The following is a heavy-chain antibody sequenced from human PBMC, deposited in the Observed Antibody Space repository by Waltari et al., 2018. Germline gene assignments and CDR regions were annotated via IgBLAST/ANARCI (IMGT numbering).Heavy chain of an antibody. CDR1: GYTFTSYA. J-gene: IGHJ4*02. V-gene: IGHV1-3*01. CDR3: ARASRGGTLGY. CDR2: INAGNGNT. D-gene: IGHD2-15*01. Sequence: QVQLVQSGAEVKKPGASVKVSCKASGYTFTSYAMHWVRQAPGQRLEWMGWINAGNGNTKYSQKFQGRVTITADKSTSTAYMWLSSLRSEDTAVYYCARASRGGTLGYWGQGTLVTVSS.